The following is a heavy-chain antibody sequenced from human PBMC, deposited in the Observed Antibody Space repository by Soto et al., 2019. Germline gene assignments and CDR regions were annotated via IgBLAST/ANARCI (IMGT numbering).Heavy chain of an antibody. CDR1: ACSISSYY. V-gene: IGHV4-59*01. D-gene: IGHD2-2*01. CDR3: ARGGERYCSSTSCFFAWFDP. CDR2: IYYSGST. J-gene: IGHJ5*02. Sequence: PSETLSLTLTVSACSISSYYWSWIRQPPGRGLEWIGYIYYSGSTNYNPSLKSRVTISVDTSKNQFSLKLSSVTAADTAVYYCARGGERYCSSTSCFFAWFDPWGHGTLVTVSS.